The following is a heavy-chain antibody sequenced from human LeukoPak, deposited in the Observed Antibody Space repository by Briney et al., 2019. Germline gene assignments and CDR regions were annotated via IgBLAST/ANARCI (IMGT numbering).Heavy chain of an antibody. CDR2: IYSGGST. J-gene: IGHJ4*02. V-gene: IGHV3-53*01. CDR1: GFTVSSNY. CDR3: ARDRSGYNSGFDY. D-gene: IGHD5-24*01. Sequence: PGGSLRLSCAASGFTVSSNYMSWVRQAPGKGLEWVSVIYSGGSTYYADSVKGRFTISRDNSKNTLYLQMNSLRAEDTAVYYCARDRSGYNSGFDYWGQGTLVTVSS.